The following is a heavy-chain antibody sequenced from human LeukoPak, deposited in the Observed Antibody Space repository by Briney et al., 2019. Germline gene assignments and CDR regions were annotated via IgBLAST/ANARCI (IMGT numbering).Heavy chain of an antibody. Sequence: ASVKVSCKASGYTFTGYYMHWVRQAPGQGLEWMGWINPNSGGTNYVQKFQGRVTMTRDTSISTAYMELSRLRSDDTAVYYCARSYYYHGMDVWGQGTTVTVSS. CDR1: GYTFTGYY. CDR3: ARSYYYHGMDV. CDR2: INPNSGGT. V-gene: IGHV1-2*02. J-gene: IGHJ6*02.